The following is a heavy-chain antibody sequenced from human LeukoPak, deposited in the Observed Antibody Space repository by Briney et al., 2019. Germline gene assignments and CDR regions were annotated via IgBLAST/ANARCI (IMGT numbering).Heavy chain of an antibody. J-gene: IGHJ6*03. V-gene: IGHV1-69*06. CDR2: IIPIFGTA. Sequence: GASVKVSCKASGGTFSSYAISWVRQAPGQGLEWMGGIIPIFGTANYAQKFQGRVTITADKSTSTAYMELSSLRSEDTAVYYCARGDTAMVTKDRRGYYYHMDVWGKGTTVTVSS. CDR1: GGTFSSYA. CDR3: ARGDTAMVTKDRRGYYYHMDV. D-gene: IGHD5-18*01.